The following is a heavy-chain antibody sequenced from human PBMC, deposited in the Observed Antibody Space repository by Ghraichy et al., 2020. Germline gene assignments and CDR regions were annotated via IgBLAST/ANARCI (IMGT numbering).Heavy chain of an antibody. D-gene: IGHD2-15*01. Sequence: LSLTCTVSGGSISSGSYYWTWIRQTAGKGLEWIGRIYSTGDTNYNPSLKSRVTISLDTSSNQFSLKLRSVTATDTALYYCAREKIIFLPVGALGGVAFDIWGQGTMVTVSS. V-gene: IGHV4-61*02. CDR2: IYSTGDT. J-gene: IGHJ3*02. CDR3: AREKIIFLPVGALGGVAFDI. CDR1: GGSISSGSYY.